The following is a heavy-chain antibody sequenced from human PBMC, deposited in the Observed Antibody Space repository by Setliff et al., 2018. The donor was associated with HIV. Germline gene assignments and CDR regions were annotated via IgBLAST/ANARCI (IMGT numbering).Heavy chain of an antibody. CDR1: GFSISSRYY. V-gene: IGHV4-38-2*01. Sequence: SETLSLTCDVSGFSISSRYYWGWIRQSPGKGLEWIGNIYHTGSSYYNPSLNDRATISLDTSKNQFSLKLTSVTAADTAVYYCAKTGDYEAGYYYGMDVWGQGTTVTVSS. CDR2: IYHTGSS. D-gene: IGHD4-17*01. J-gene: IGHJ6*02. CDR3: AKTGDYEAGYYYGMDV.